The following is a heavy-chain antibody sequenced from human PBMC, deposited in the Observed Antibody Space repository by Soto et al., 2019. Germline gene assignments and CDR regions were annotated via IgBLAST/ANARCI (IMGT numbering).Heavy chain of an antibody. D-gene: IGHD2-2*01. CDR3: ARTDVVVPAASFRSDP. CDR2: IYYSGST. CDR1: GGSIISYY. V-gene: IGHV4-59*01. J-gene: IGHJ5*02. Sequence: TLEILSLTCTVSGGSIISYYWSWIRQPPGKGLEWIGYIYYSGSTNYNPSLKSRVTISVDTSKNQFSLKLSSVTAADTAVYYCARTDVVVPAASFRSDPWGQGTQVTVSS.